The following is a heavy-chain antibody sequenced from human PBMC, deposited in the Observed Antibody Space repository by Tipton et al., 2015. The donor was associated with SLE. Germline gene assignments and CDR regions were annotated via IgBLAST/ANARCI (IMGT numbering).Heavy chain of an antibody. CDR2: IWYDGSNK. V-gene: IGHV3-33*01. CDR3: ARDQYYDFWSGLGY. D-gene: IGHD3-3*01. CDR1: GFTFSSYG. J-gene: IGHJ4*02. Sequence: SLRLSCAASGFTFSSYGMQWVRQAPGKGLEWVAVIWYDGSNKYYADSVKGRFTISRDNSKNTLYLQMNSLRAEDTAVYYCARDQYYDFWSGLGYWGQGTLVTVSS.